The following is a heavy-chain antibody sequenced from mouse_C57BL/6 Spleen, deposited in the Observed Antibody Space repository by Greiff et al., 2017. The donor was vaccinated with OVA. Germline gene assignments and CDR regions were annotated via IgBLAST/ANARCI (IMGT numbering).Heavy chain of an antibody. D-gene: IGHD1-1*01. J-gene: IGHJ2*01. CDR2: IYPGSGST. V-gene: IGHV1-55*01. CDR3: ARFPYYYGSSPFDY. Sequence: VQLQQPGAELVKPGASVKMSCKASGYTFTSYWITWVKQRPGQGLEWIGDIYPGSGSTNYNEKFKSKATLTVDTSSSTAYMQLSSLTSEDSAVYYCARFPYYYGSSPFDYWGQGTTLTVSS. CDR1: GYTFTSYW.